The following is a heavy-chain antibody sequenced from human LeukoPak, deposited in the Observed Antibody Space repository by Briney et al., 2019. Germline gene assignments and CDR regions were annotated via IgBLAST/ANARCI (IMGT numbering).Heavy chain of an antibody. D-gene: IGHD6-13*01. Sequence: GSSVKVSCKASGGTFSSYRISWVRQAPGQGFEWMGWISGYNGNTNYAQKLQGRVTMTTDTSTSTAYMELRSLRSDDTAVYYCARVEQQLSDFDYWGQGTLVTVSS. V-gene: IGHV1-18*01. CDR2: ISGYNGNT. J-gene: IGHJ4*02. CDR1: GGTFSSYR. CDR3: ARVEQQLSDFDY.